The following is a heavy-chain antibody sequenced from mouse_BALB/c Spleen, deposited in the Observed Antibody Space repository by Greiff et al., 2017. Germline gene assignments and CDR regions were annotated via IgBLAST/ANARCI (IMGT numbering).Heavy chain of an antibody. D-gene: IGHD1-1*01. J-gene: IGHJ2*01. CDR3: ARGHYYGSSFDY. CDR2: ISSGSSTI. Sequence: EVQVVESGGGLVQPGGSRKLSCAASGFTFSSFGMHWVRQAPEKGLEWVAYISSGSSTIYYADTVKGRFTISRDNPKNTLFLQMTSLRSEDTAMYYCARGHYYGSSFDYWGQGTTLTVSS. CDR1: GFTFSSFG. V-gene: IGHV5-17*02.